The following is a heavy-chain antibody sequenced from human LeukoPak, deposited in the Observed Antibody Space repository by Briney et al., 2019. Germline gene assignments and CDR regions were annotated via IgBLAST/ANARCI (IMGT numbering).Heavy chain of an antibody. Sequence: PETLSLTCTVSGGSISSSSYYWGWIRQPPGKGLEWIGSIYYSGSTYYNPSLKSRVTISVDTSKNQFSLKLSSVTAADTAVYYCARNRPLGFWSGYYEGKYYFDYWGQGTLVTVSS. CDR3: ARNRPLGFWSGYYEGKYYFDY. D-gene: IGHD3-3*01. CDR1: GGSISSSSYY. V-gene: IGHV4-39*01. J-gene: IGHJ4*02. CDR2: IYYSGST.